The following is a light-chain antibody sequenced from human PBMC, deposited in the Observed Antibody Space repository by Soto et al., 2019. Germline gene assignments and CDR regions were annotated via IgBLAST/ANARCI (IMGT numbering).Light chain of an antibody. J-gene: IGKJ4*01. V-gene: IGKV3-20*01. CDR3: QRYGTSLT. Sequence: IALTQASATLSLSPGGGATLSCRASQSVSGYLAWYQQKPGQAPRLLMYGACSRATGIPDRFSGSGSGTDFTLSISGLEPEDFAVYYCQRYGTSLTFGGGTKVDIK. CDR2: GAC. CDR1: QSVSGY.